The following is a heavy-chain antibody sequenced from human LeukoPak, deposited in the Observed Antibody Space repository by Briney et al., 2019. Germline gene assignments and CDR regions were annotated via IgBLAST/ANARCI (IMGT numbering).Heavy chain of an antibody. Sequence: PGGSLRLSCAASGFTFSSYGMHWVRQAPGKGLEWVAVIWYDGSNKYYADSVKGRFTISRDNSKNTLYLQMNSLRAEDTAVYYCAKDRWELQLLVFDYWGQGTLVTVSS. CDR1: GFTFSSYG. J-gene: IGHJ4*02. CDR3: AKDRWELQLLVFDY. CDR2: IWYDGSNK. D-gene: IGHD1-26*01. V-gene: IGHV3-33*06.